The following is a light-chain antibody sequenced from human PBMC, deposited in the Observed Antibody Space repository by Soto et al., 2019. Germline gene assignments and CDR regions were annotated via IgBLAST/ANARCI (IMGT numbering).Light chain of an antibody. CDR2: GAS. Sequence: EAVLTQSPGTLSLSPGERATLSCRASESVRTSLAWYQQKPGQAPSLLIYGASKRATGTPDRFSGSGSGTDFTLTISRLEPEDFAVYYCQQYGSSPITFGQGTRLEIK. CDR1: ESVRTS. J-gene: IGKJ5*01. CDR3: QQYGSSPIT. V-gene: IGKV3-20*01.